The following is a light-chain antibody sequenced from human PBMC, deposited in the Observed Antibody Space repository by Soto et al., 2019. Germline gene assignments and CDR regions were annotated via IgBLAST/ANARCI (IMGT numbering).Light chain of an antibody. J-gene: IGKJ1*01. CDR3: QKYETYSWT. Sequence: DIQMTQSPSTLSASVGDRVTITCRASQNINTWLAWYQQKPGKGPNLLIYRASRLESGVPSRFSGSGSGTEFALTISSLQPADFATYYCQKYETYSWTFGQGTKVEV. CDR2: RAS. V-gene: IGKV1-5*03. CDR1: QNINTW.